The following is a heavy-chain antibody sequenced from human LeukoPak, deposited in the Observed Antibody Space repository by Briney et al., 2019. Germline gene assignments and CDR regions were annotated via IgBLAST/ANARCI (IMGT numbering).Heavy chain of an antibody. CDR3: ARGGAAFDFDY. D-gene: IGHD3-3*02. CDR2: IYYSGST. CDR1: GGSISSYY. J-gene: IGHJ4*02. Sequence: PSETLSLTCTVSGGSISSYYWSWIRQPPGKGLEWIGYIYYSGSTNYNPSLKSRVTISVDTSKNQFSLKLSSVTAADTAMYYCARGGAAFDFDYGGKGPRVTVPS. V-gene: IGHV4-59*01.